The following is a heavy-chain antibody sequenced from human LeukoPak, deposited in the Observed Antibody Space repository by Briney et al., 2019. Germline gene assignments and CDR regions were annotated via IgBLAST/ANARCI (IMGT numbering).Heavy chain of an antibody. CDR1: GFTFSSYS. J-gene: IGHJ5*02. V-gene: IGHV3-48*01. CDR2: ISSGSGTM. D-gene: IGHD4-23*01. Sequence: PGGSLRLSCTASGFTFSSYSMNWVRQAPGKGLEWVSYISSGSGTMYYADSVKGRFTISRDNAKNSLYLQMNSLRAEDTAVYYCARDRLSSKTTVVTQIWFDPWGQGTLVTVSS. CDR3: ARDRLSSKTTVVTQIWFDP.